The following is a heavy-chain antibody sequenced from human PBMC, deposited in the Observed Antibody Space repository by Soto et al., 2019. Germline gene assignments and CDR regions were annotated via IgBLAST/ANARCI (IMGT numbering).Heavy chain of an antibody. J-gene: IGHJ5*02. D-gene: IGHD3-22*01. CDR1: GFTFSNSW. CDR2: IKKDGTEQ. V-gene: IGHV3-7*03. CDR3: TRKVYYYETSPMGWFDL. Sequence: EVQLVESGGGLVQPGGSLRLSCTASGFTFSNSWMSWVRQAPGKGLELVATIKKDGTEQHYVDSVRGRFTVSRDNAKNSLYPRMASQPVEPTAVYRRTRKVYYYETSPMGWFDLWGSGTRVSVSS.